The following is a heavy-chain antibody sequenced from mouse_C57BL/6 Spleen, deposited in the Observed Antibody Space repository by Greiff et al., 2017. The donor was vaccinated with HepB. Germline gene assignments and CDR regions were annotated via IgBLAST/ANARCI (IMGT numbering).Heavy chain of an antibody. J-gene: IGHJ2*01. CDR3: ASGSSYYFDY. V-gene: IGHV5-17*01. CDR2: ISSGSSTI. CDR1: GFTFSDYG. Sequence: DVHLVESGGGLVKPGGSLKLSCAASGFTFSDYGMHWVRQAPEKGLEWVAYISSGSSTIYYADTVKGRFTISRDNAKNTLFLQMTSLRSEDTAMYYCASGSSYYFDYWGQGTTLTVSS. D-gene: IGHD1-1*01.